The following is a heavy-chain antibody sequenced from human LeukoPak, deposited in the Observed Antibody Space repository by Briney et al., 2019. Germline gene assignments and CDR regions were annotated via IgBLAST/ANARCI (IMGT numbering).Heavy chain of an antibody. V-gene: IGHV3-23*01. D-gene: IGHD5-12*01. CDR1: GFTFSSYA. CDR3: AKDVGAYSGYDIFDY. J-gene: IGHJ4*02. Sequence: HPGGSLRLSCAASGFTFSSYAMTWVRQAPGRGLEWVSAITGSGGSTYYADSVKGRFTISRDNSKNTLYLQMNSLRAEDTAVYYCAKDVGAYSGYDIFDYWGQGTLVTVSS. CDR2: ITGSGGST.